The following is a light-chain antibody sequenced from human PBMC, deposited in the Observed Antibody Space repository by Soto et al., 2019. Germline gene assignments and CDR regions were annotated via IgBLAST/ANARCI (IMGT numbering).Light chain of an antibody. CDR3: QQSYSSPSST. CDR1: QSISTY. Sequence: DLQITQSPSSLSASVGVRVTITCRASQSISTYLHWYQHKAGKAPKLLIYKASTLQDGVPSRFIGSGSGTYIILTISSLQPEDVATDYCQQSYSSPSSTFGQGTRLEIK. J-gene: IGKJ5*01. V-gene: IGKV1-39*01. CDR2: KAS.